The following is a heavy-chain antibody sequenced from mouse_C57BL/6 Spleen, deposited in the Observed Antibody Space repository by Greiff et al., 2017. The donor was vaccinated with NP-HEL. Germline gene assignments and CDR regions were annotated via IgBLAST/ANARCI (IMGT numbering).Heavy chain of an antibody. D-gene: IGHD2-2*01. V-gene: IGHV1-80*01. J-gene: IGHJ2*01. CDR3: SRAGVRNYFDY. Sequence: VQLQQSGAELVKPGASVKISCKASGYAFSSYWMNWVKQRPGKGLEWIGQIYPGDGDTNYNGKFKGKATLTADKSSSTAYMQLSSLTSEDSAVYFCSRAGVRNYFDYWGQGTTLTVSS. CDR2: IYPGDGDT. CDR1: GYAFSSYW.